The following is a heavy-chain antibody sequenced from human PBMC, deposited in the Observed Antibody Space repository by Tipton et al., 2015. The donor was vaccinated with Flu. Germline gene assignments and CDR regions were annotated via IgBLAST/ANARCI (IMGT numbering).Heavy chain of an antibody. Sequence: GSLRLSCAASGFIFDDYVMHWVRQAPGKGLEWVSLINGNGGTTYYAASVKGRFTISRDSRKNSLYLQMHDLRDEDTALYYCAKGNTAVIPWGPLDHWGQGTLVTVSS. V-gene: IGHV3-43*02. CDR3: AKGNTAVIPWGPLDH. D-gene: IGHD4-23*01. CDR2: INGNGGTT. CDR1: GFIFDDYV. J-gene: IGHJ4*02.